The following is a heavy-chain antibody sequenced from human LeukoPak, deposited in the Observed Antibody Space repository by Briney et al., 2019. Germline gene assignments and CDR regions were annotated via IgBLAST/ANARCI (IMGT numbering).Heavy chain of an antibody. CDR3: ARSSGWYYYYMDV. J-gene: IGHJ6*03. CDR2: ISSSGSTI. Sequence: PGGSLRLSCAASGFTFSSYEMNWVRQAPGKGLEWVSYISSSGSTIYYADSVKGRFTISRDNAKNSLYLQMNSLRAEDTAVYYCARSSGWYYYYMDVWGKGTTVTVSS. D-gene: IGHD6-19*01. CDR1: GFTFSSYE. V-gene: IGHV3-48*03.